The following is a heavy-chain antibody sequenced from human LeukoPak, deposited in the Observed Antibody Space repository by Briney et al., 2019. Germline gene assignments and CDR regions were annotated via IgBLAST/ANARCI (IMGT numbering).Heavy chain of an antibody. D-gene: IGHD2-8*01. J-gene: IGHJ3*02. V-gene: IGHV1-3*04. CDR3: ARRYCSNDVCYTDAFDI. CDR2: INTGNGNT. Sequence: ASVKVSCKASGYTFTNYAMHWLRQDPGQRLEWLGWINTGNGNTKYSQKFQGRVTITRDTSASTAYMELSSLRSEDTAVYYCARRYCSNDVCYTDAFDIWGQGTRVTVSS. CDR1: GYTFTNYA.